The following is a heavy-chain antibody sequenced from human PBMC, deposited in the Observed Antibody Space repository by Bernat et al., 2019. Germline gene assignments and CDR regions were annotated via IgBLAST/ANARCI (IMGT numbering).Heavy chain of an antibody. CDR3: ARDRDYEDVGAFDI. CDR2: ISYDGSNK. J-gene: IGHJ3*02. V-gene: IGHV3-30*01. D-gene: IGHD4-17*01. CDR1: GFTFSSYA. Sequence: QVQLVESGGGVVQPGRSLRLSCAASGFTFSSYAMHWVRQAPGKGLEWVAVISYDGSNKYYADSVKDRFTISRDNSKNTLYLQMNSLRAEDTAVYYCARDRDYEDVGAFDIWGQGTMVTVSS.